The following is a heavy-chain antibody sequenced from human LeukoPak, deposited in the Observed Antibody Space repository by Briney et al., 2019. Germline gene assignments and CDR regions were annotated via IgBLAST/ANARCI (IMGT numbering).Heavy chain of an antibody. Sequence: SETLSLTCTVSGYSISSGYYWGWIRQPPGKGLEWIGSIYHSGSTYYNPPLKSRVTISVDTSKNQFSLKLSSVTAADTAVYYCARPKAVYSSTDAFDIWGQGTEVTVSS. J-gene: IGHJ3*02. CDR1: GYSISSGYY. CDR3: ARPKAVYSSTDAFDI. V-gene: IGHV4-38-2*02. CDR2: IYHSGST. D-gene: IGHD6-19*01.